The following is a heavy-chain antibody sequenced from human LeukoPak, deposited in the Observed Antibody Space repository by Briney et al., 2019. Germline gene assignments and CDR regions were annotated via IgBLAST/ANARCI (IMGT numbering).Heavy chain of an antibody. CDR2: IRSDGSST. V-gene: IGHV3-30*02. J-gene: IGHJ4*02. CDR3: AKDRDGYGNDC. Sequence: PGGSLRLSCAASGFSFSDFGMHWIRQAPGKGLEWVTLIRSDGSSTYYADSVKGRFTISRDTSKNTLYLQMNSLRVEDTAVYYCAKDRDGYGNDCWGQGILVTVST. D-gene: IGHD5-24*01. CDR1: GFSFSDFG.